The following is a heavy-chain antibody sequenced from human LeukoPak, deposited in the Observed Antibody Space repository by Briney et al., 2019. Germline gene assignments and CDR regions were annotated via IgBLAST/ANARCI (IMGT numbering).Heavy chain of an antibody. Sequence: PGGSLRLSCAASGFTFSDYYMSWIRQAPGKGLEWASYISSSGSTIYYADSVKGRFTISRDNAKNSLYLQMNSLRAEDTAVYYCARDREGYYDSSGYPLDYWGQGTLVTVSS. J-gene: IGHJ4*02. V-gene: IGHV3-11*04. CDR2: ISSSGSTI. CDR3: ARDREGYYDSSGYPLDY. CDR1: GFTFSDYY. D-gene: IGHD3-22*01.